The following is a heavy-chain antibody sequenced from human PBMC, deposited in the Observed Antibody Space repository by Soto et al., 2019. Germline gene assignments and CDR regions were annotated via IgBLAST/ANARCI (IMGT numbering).Heavy chain of an antibody. CDR2: INPNSGGT. CDR3: AKEMGTGYYTIYYYYGMDV. V-gene: IGHV1-2*02. CDR1: GYTFTGYY. J-gene: IGHJ6*02. Sequence: ASVKVSCKASGYTFTGYYMHWVRQAPGQGLEWMGWINPNSGGTNYAQKFQGRVTMTRDTSISTAYMELSRLRSDDTAVYYCAKEMGTGYYTIYYYYGMDVWGQGTTVTVS. D-gene: IGHD3-9*01.